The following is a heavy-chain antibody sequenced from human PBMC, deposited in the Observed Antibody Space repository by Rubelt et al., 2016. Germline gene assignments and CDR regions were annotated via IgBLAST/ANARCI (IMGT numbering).Heavy chain of an antibody. CDR1: GFTVGNNF. Sequence: GESGGGLVQPGGSLRLSCAASGFTVGNNFMNWVRQAPGKGLEWVSLIYSGGDTYYADSVKGRFTISRDNSKNTLYLQMNTLRADDTAVYYCARVIWALTLGMDVWGQGTTVTVS. J-gene: IGHJ6*02. D-gene: IGHD3-9*01. CDR3: ARVIWALTLGMDV. V-gene: IGHV3-66*01. CDR2: IYSGGDT.